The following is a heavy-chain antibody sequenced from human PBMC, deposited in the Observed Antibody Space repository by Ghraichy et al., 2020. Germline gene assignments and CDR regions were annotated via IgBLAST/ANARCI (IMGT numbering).Heavy chain of an antibody. D-gene: IGHD5-24*01. J-gene: IGHJ4*01. CDR3: ARGGRDGYNYY. CDR2: FYPGGST. CDR1: GFSVSNNY. Sequence: GGSLRLSCAASGFSVSNNYMSWVRQTPGKGLGWVSVFYPGGSTYYSDSVKGRFTISTDSYKNMLYLQMNSLRAEDTAVYHCARGGRDGYNYYWGQGTLVTVSS. V-gene: IGHV3-53*01.